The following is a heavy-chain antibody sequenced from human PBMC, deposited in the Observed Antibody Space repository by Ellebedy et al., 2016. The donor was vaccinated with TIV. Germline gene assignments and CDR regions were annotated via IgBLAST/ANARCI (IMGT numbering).Heavy chain of an antibody. CDR1: GYIFTSYD. D-gene: IGHD4-17*01. J-gene: IGHJ6*03. Sequence: ASVTVSCXASGYIFTSYDINWVRQATGQGLEWMGWMNPNNGNTGYAQRLQGRVTMTRNTSINTAYMELSGLRSEDTAVYSCARGEGAVTTWYYYMDVWGKGTTVTVSS. V-gene: IGHV1-8*01. CDR2: MNPNNGNT. CDR3: ARGEGAVTTWYYYMDV.